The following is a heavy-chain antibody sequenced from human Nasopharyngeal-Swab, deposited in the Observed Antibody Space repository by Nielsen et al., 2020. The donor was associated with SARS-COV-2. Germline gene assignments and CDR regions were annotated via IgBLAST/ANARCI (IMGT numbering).Heavy chain of an antibody. CDR3: ATYSGTYYWYFDL. V-gene: IGHV4-31*03. CDR1: GGSISSSDYY. J-gene: IGHJ2*01. CDR2: VYYGGST. D-gene: IGHD1-26*01. Sequence: SETLSLTCTVSGGSISSSDYYWNWIRQRPGKGLEWIGYVYYGGSTEYNPSLKSRVTISSDTSKNQFSLKLNSVTAADTAIYYCATYSGTYYWYFDLWGRGTQVTASS.